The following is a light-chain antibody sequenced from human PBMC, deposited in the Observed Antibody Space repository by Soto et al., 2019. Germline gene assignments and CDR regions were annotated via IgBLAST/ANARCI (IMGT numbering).Light chain of an antibody. J-gene: IGKJ2*01. CDR3: QQRSNWLPYT. V-gene: IGKV3-11*01. CDR1: QSVSSY. CDR2: DAS. Sequence: IVLTQSPATLSLSPGERATLSCRASQSVSSYLAWYQHKPGRAPRLLIYDASNRATGIPARFSGSWSGTDFTLTISSLEPEDFAVYYCQQRSNWLPYTFGQGTKLEIK.